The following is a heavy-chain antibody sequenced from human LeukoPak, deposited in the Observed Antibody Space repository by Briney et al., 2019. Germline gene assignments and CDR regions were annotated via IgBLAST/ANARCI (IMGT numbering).Heavy chain of an antibody. CDR2: ISSSSSYI. J-gene: IGHJ3*02. CDR3: AKGYSSGWYGAFDI. D-gene: IGHD6-19*01. CDR1: GFTVSSNY. V-gene: IGHV3-21*01. Sequence: PGGSLRLSCIASGFTVSSNYMTWVRQAPGKGLEWVSSISSSSSYIYYADSVKGRFTISRDNAKNSLYLQMNSLRAEDTAVYYCAKGYSSGWYGAFDIWGQGTMVTVSS.